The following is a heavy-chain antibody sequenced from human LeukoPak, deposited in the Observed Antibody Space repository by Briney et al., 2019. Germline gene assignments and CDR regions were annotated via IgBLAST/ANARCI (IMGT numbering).Heavy chain of an antibody. V-gene: IGHV3-23*01. CDR3: AKDDHYYDSSGWYYFDY. CDR1: GFTFSSYA. J-gene: IGHJ4*02. Sequence: TGGSLRLSCAASGFTFSSYAMSWVRQAPGKGLEWVSAISGSGGSTYYADSVKGRFTISRDNSKNTLYLQMNSLRAEDTAVYYCAKDDHYYDSSGWYYFDYWGQGTLVTVSS. D-gene: IGHD3-22*01. CDR2: ISGSGGST.